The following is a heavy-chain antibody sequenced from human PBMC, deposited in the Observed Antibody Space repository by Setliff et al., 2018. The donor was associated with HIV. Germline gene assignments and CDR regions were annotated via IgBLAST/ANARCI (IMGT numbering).Heavy chain of an antibody. D-gene: IGHD2-8*01. J-gene: IGHJ4*02. CDR1: GYNFANYW. Sequence: GESLKISCKASGYNFANYWIGWVRQMPGKGLEWMGIVSPGDSGTSYSPSFQGQVTMSADKSISTAYLQWSSLKASDTAMYYCARLKDVVLMVNDFWGQGTLVTVSS. V-gene: IGHV5-51*01. CDR2: VSPGDSGT. CDR3: ARLKDVVLMVNDF.